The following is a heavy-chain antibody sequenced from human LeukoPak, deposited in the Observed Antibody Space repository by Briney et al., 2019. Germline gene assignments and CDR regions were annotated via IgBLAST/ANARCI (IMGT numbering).Heavy chain of an antibody. CDR2: ISDSGGST. Sequence: GGSLRLSCAASRFTFNSYAMNWVRQAPGKGLEWVSGISDSGGSTYYADSVKGRFTVSRDNSKNTLYLQMHSLRAEDTAVYYCALSQGGYNFLPPQHWGQGTLVTVSS. J-gene: IGHJ1*01. V-gene: IGHV3-23*01. CDR3: ALSQGGYNFLPPQH. CDR1: RFTFNSYA. D-gene: IGHD5-24*01.